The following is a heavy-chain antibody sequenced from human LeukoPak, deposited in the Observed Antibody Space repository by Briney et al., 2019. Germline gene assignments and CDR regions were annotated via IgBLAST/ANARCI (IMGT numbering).Heavy chain of an antibody. J-gene: IGHJ6*02. CDR1: GFTFSSYW. CDR3: ARESVLFWFAELAREDYYGMDV. V-gene: IGHV3-7*01. D-gene: IGHD3-10*01. Sequence: GGSLRLSCAASGFTFSSYWMSWVRQAPGKGLEWVANIKQDGSAKYYVDSVKGRFTISRDNAQNSLYLQMNSLRVEDTAVYYCARESVLFWFAELAREDYYGMDVWGQGTTVTVSS. CDR2: IKQDGSAK.